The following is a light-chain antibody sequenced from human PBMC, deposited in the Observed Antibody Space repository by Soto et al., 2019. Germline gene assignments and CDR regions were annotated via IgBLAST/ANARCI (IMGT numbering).Light chain of an antibody. CDR2: KAS. CDR3: QQSYSTPIT. Sequence: DIQMTHSRSTLSASVIDIITMTCRASQSISNWLAWHQQKPGKAPKLLIYKASSLESGVPSRFSGSGSGTDFTLTIGSLQPEDFATYYCQQSYSTPITFGQGTRLEIK. J-gene: IGKJ5*01. V-gene: IGKV1-5*03. CDR1: QSISNW.